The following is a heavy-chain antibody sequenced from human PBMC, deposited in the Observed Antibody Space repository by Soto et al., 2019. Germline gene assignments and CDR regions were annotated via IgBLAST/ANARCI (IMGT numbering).Heavy chain of an antibody. CDR1: AFTFSSYA. Sequence: EVQLLESGGGLAQPGGSLRLSCAASAFTFSSYAMSWVRQAPGKGLEWVSAVSGSGDSTYYADSVKGRFTISRDNSKNTRDLQMNSPRAEDTAVYYCAKGRASDCPGCTQDYWGQGTLVTVSS. V-gene: IGHV3-23*01. J-gene: IGHJ4*02. CDR2: VSGSGDST. D-gene: IGHD2-21*02. CDR3: AKGRASDCPGCTQDY.